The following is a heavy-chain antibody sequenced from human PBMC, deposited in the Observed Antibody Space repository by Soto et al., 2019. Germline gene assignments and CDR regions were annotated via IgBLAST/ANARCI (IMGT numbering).Heavy chain of an antibody. CDR3: ARLNGYCISTNCHGYYGMDV. D-gene: IGHD2-2*03. Sequence: SETLSLTCSVSGGFVSSSSYSWGWIRPSPGKGVVCFGTIYSSENTYYNPSLLSRVTISVDTSNNEFSLRLSSVTASDTAVYYCARLNGYCISTNCHGYYGMDVWGQGTTVTVSS. J-gene: IGHJ6*02. CDR1: GGFVSSSSYS. V-gene: IGHV4-39*01. CDR2: IYSSENT.